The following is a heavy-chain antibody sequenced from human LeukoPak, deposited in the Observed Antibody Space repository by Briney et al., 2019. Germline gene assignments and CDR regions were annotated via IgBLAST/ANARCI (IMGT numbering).Heavy chain of an antibody. CDR2: ISGGSYT. V-gene: IGHV3-21*01. CDR3: ARRESSSWHFDY. CDR1: GFTFSSYN. D-gene: IGHD6-6*01. J-gene: IGHJ4*02. Sequence: GGSLRLSCAASGFTFSSYNMNWVRQAPGKGLEWVSSISGGSYTSYADSVKGRFTISRDNAKNSLYLQMNSLRAEDTAVYYCARRESSSWHFDYWGQGTLVTVSS.